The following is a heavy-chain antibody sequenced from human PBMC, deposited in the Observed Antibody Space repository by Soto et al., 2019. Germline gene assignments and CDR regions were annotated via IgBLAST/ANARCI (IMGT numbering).Heavy chain of an antibody. CDR3: ARDLWGYCGTDCYPLDV. V-gene: IGHV4-59*01. CDR1: GGTISRYY. CDR2: MYNTGST. J-gene: IGHJ6*02. Sequence: QVQLQESGPGLVKPSETLSLTCTVSGGTISRYYWSWIRQPPGKGLEWIGYMYNTGSTVYNPSFNSRLTISVATSKTQFSLKLTSVTAADTAVYYCARDLWGYCGTDCYPLDVWGQGTTVTVSS. D-gene: IGHD2-21*02.